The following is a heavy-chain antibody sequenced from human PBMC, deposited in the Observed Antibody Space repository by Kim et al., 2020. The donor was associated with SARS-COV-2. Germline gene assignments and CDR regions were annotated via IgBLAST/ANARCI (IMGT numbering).Heavy chain of an antibody. CDR1: GFTFSSYG. CDR2: ISYDGSNK. V-gene: IGHV3-30*18. CDR3: AKDTYSSSWYRYYYYGM. Sequence: GGSLRLSCAASGFTFSSYGMHWVRQAPGKGLEWVAVISYDGSNKYYADSVKGRFTISRDNSKNTLYLQMNSLRAEDTAVYYCAKDTYSSSWYRYYYYGM. J-gene: IGHJ6*01. D-gene: IGHD6-13*01.